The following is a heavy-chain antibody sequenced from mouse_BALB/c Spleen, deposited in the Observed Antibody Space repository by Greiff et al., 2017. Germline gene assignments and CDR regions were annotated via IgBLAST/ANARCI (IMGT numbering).Heavy chain of an antibody. V-gene: IGHV1S81*02. Sequence: QLQQSGAELVKPGASVKLSCKASGYTFTSYYMYWVKPRPGQGLEWIGEINPSNGGTNFNEKFKSKATLTVDKSSSTAYMQLSSLTSEDSAVYYCTRSTTAHWYFDVWGAGTTVTVSS. CDR1: GYTFTSYY. D-gene: IGHD1-2*01. J-gene: IGHJ1*01. CDR3: TRSTTAHWYFDV. CDR2: INPSNGGT.